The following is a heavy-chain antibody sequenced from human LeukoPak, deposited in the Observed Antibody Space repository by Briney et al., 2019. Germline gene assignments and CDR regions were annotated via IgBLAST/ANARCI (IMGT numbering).Heavy chain of an antibody. V-gene: IGHV4-61*02. Sequence: SETLSLTCTVSGGSISSGSYYWSWIRQPAGKGLEWIGRIYTSGSTNYNPSLKSRVTISVDTSKNQFSLKRSSVTAADTAVYYCARDPDGDYAYFDYWGQGTLVTVSS. D-gene: IGHD4-17*01. CDR2: IYTSGST. J-gene: IGHJ4*02. CDR3: ARDPDGDYAYFDY. CDR1: GGSISSGSYY.